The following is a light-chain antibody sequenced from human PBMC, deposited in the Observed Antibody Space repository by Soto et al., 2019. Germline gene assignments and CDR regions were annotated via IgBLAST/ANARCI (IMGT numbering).Light chain of an antibody. V-gene: IGKV3-15*01. CDR1: QSVRSN. Sequence: EIVMTQSPATLSVSPGERATLSCRASQSVRSNLASYQQKPGQAPRLLIYGSSTRATCIPARFSGSGSGANFTLTISSLQSEDFAVYYCQQYNNWLITFGQGKRLEIK. CDR2: GSS. J-gene: IGKJ5*01. CDR3: QQYNNWLIT.